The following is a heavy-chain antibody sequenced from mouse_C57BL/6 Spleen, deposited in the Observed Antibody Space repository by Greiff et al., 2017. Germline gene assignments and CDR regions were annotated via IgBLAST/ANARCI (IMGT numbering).Heavy chain of an antibody. D-gene: IGHD2-3*01. CDR1: GYTFTSYW. Sequence: QVQLQQSGAELVKPGASVKLSCKASGYTFTSYWMHWVKQRPGQGLEWIGMIHPNSGSTNYNEKFKSKATLTVDKSSSTAYMQLSSLTSEDSAVYYCARSPYEGAMDYWGQGTSVTVSS. CDR2: IHPNSGST. J-gene: IGHJ4*01. CDR3: ARSPYEGAMDY. V-gene: IGHV1-64*01.